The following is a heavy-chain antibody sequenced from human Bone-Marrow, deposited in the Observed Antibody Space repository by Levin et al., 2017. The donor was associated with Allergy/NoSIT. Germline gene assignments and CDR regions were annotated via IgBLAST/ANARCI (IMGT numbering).Heavy chain of an antibody. CDR3: ARGSVQLTYYYDSSGYYGPDY. Sequence: GESLKISCAASGFTFSSYGMHWVRQAPGKGLEWVAVIWYDGSNKYYADSVKGRFTISRDNSKNTLYLQMNSLRAEDTAVYYCARGSVQLTYYYDSSGYYGPDYWGQGTLVTVSS. D-gene: IGHD3-22*01. V-gene: IGHV3-33*01. J-gene: IGHJ4*02. CDR1: GFTFSSYG. CDR2: IWYDGSNK.